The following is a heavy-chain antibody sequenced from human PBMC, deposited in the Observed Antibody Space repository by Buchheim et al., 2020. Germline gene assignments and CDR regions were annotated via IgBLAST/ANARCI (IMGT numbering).Heavy chain of an antibody. CDR3: ARDLGRTGYCSSTSCNDYYYYYGMDV. D-gene: IGHD2-2*03. Sequence: QVQLQESGPGLVKPSQTLSLTCTVSGGSISSGSYYWSWIRQPAGKGLEWIGRIYTSGSTNYNPSLKSRVTISVDTSKNQFFLKLSSVTAADTAVYYCARDLGRTGYCSSTSCNDYYYYYGMDVWGQGTT. J-gene: IGHJ6*02. V-gene: IGHV4-61*02. CDR1: GGSISSGSYY. CDR2: IYTSGST.